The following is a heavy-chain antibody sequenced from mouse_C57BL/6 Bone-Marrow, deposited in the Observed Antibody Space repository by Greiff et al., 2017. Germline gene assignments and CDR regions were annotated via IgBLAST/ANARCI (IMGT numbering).Heavy chain of an antibody. CDR1: GYTFTSYG. V-gene: IGHV1-81*01. Sequence: QVQLQQSGAELARPGASVKLSCKASGYTFTSYGISWVKQSTGQGLEWIGEIYPRSGNTYYNEKFKGKATLTADKSSSTAYMELRSLTSEDSAVYFCARSEYYGSNFAYWGPGTLVTVSA. D-gene: IGHD1-1*01. CDR3: ARSEYYGSNFAY. J-gene: IGHJ3*01. CDR2: IYPRSGNT.